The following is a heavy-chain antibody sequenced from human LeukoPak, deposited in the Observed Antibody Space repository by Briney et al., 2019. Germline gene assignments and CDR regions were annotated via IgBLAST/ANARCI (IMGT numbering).Heavy chain of an antibody. CDR2: INHSGST. Sequence: SETLSLTCAVYGGSFSGYYWSWIRQPPGKGLEWIGEINHSGSTNYNPSLKSRVTISVDTSKNQFSLKLNSVTAADTAVYYCARDPDFWSGYYNFDYWGQGTLVTVSS. V-gene: IGHV4-34*01. D-gene: IGHD3-3*01. J-gene: IGHJ4*02. CDR1: GGSFSGYY. CDR3: ARDPDFWSGYYNFDY.